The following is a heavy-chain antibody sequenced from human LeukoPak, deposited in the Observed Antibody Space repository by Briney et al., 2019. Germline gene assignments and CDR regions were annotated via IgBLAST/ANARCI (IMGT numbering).Heavy chain of an antibody. J-gene: IGHJ4*02. CDR3: ARVEVGGSYSKFDY. V-gene: IGHV3-74*01. CDR1: GFSFSSYW. D-gene: IGHD1-26*01. Sequence: PGGSLRLSCAASGFSFSSYWMHWVRQAPGKGLVWVSRINEDGSTTNYADSVKGRFTISRDNAKNTLSLQMNSLRAEDTAVYYCARVEVGGSYSKFDYWGQGTLVTVSS. CDR2: INEDGSTT.